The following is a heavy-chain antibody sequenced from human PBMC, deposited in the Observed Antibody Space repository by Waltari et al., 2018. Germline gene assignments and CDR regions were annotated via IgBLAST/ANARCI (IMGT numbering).Heavy chain of an antibody. CDR2: VSGTTSYR. CDR3: ARGVFDS. CDR1: GFDFSIYG. Sequence: DVQLVESGGGLVKPGGSLRLPGGASGFDFSIYGMNWVRQSPGKGLEWVALVSGTTSYRYYADSVKGRFTVSRDNAKTTVYLQMDNLRVEDTAVYYCARGVFDSWGQGTLVTVSS. V-gene: IGHV3-21*01. J-gene: IGHJ5*01.